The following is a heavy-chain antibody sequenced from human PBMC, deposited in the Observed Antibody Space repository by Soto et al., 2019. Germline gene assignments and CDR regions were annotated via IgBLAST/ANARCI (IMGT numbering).Heavy chain of an antibody. D-gene: IGHD2-15*01. CDR2: MNPNSGET. CDR1: GYTFTDYD. V-gene: IGHV1-8*01. J-gene: IGHJ5*02. CDR3: ARVAVAARPRWYNCFDP. Sequence: QEQLVQSGAEVKKPGASVKVSCKTSGYTFTDYDINWVRQATGQGLEWIGWMNPNSGETGYAQKFQGRVTMTRSASLSTAYLELSSLRSEDTAVYYCARVAVAARPRWYNCFDPWGQGTLVTGSS.